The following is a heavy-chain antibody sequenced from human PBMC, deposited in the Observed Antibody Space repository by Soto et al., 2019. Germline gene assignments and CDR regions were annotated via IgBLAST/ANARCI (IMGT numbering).Heavy chain of an antibody. CDR3: SRVDPGETSPFDH. V-gene: IGHV1-46*03. CDR1: GYIFTIYY. CDR2: INPFDGSR. J-gene: IGHJ4*02. Sequence: ASVKVSCKASGYIFTIYYLHWVRQAPGQGLEWMGWINPFDGSRMFAQSFQGRVTFTRDTSTSTVYMELSGLRSDDTAVYYCSRVDPGETSPFDHWGQGTLVTVPQ. D-gene: IGHD3-10*01.